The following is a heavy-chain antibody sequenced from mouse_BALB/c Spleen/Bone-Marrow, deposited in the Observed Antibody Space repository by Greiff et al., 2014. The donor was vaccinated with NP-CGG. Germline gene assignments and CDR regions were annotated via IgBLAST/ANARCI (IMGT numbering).Heavy chain of an antibody. Sequence: VQLQQSGAELVRPGSSVKISCKASGYVFSSYWMIWVRQRPGQGLEWIGQIYPGDGDTKYNGKFKGKATLTADKSSSTAYMQLSSLTSEDSAVYFCARSGYGSNYDYWGQGTTLTVSS. CDR3: ARSGYGSNYDY. CDR1: GYVFSSYW. D-gene: IGHD1-1*01. CDR2: IYPGDGDT. V-gene: IGHV1-80*01. J-gene: IGHJ2*01.